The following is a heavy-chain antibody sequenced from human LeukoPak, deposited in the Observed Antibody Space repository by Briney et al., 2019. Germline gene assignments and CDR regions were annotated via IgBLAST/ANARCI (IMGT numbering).Heavy chain of an antibody. CDR2: FDPEDGET. V-gene: IGHV1-24*01. Sequence: ASVKVSCKVSGYTLTELSMHWVRQAPGKGLEWMGRFDPEDGETIYAQKFQGRVTMTEDTSTDTAYMELSSLRSEDTAVYYCATVEYSSSRSSPYYYYYMDVWGKGTTVTVSS. CDR3: ATVEYSSSRSSPYYYYYMDV. D-gene: IGHD6-6*01. CDR1: GYTLTELS. J-gene: IGHJ6*03.